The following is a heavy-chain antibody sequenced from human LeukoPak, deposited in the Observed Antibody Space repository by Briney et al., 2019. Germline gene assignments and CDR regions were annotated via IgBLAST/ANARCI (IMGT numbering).Heavy chain of an antibody. J-gene: IGHJ3*02. CDR2: INPNSGGT. Sequence: ASVKVSCKASGYTFTGYYMHWVRQAPGQGLEWMGWINPNSGGTNYAQKFQGRVTMTRDTSISTAYMELSRLRSDDTAVYYCARQAVITTYAFDIWGQGTMVTVSS. CDR3: ARQAVITTYAFDI. D-gene: IGHD3-22*01. CDR1: GYTFTGYY. V-gene: IGHV1-2*02.